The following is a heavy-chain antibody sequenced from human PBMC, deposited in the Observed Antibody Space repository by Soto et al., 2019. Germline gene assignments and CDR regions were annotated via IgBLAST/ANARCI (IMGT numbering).Heavy chain of an antibody. J-gene: IGHJ6*02. CDR3: ARVFGTIFGVVIISDDYYGMDV. Sequence: NPGGSLRLSCASSGFTLSGYSMNWVRQAPGKGLEWVSSISSSSTFIHYADSVKGRFTVSRDNAKNSLYLQMNSLREEDTAVYYCARVFGTIFGVVIISDDYYGMDVWGQGTTVTVSS. V-gene: IGHV3-21*06. CDR2: ISSSSTFI. CDR1: GFTLSGYS. D-gene: IGHD3-3*01.